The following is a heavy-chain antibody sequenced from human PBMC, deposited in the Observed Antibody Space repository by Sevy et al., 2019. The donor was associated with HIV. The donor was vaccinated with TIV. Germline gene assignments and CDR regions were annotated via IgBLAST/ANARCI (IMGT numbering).Heavy chain of an antibody. D-gene: IGHD5-18*01. CDR3: ARHGGRIQQWYFQY. CDR1: GDSISSSNYY. CDR2: IYYSGST. V-gene: IGHV4-39*01. Sequence: SETLSLTCTVSGDSISSSNYYGGWIRQPPGKGLEWIGSIYYSGSTYYNPSLQSRVTISVDTSKNQFSLSLSSVTAADTAVYYCARHGGRIQQWYFQYWGQGTLVTVSS. J-gene: IGHJ4*02.